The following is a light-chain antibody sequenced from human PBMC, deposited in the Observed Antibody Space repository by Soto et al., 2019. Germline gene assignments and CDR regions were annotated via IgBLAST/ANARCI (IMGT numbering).Light chain of an antibody. J-gene: IGLJ1*01. CDR2: GNS. Sequence: QSVLTQPPSVSGAPGQRVTISCTGSSSNIGAGYDVHWYQQFPGTAPKLLIYGNSNRPSGVPDRFSGSKSGTSASLAITGLQAEDEADYYCQSYDSSLSGVFGSGTKVP. CDR1: SSNIGAGYD. CDR3: QSYDSSLSGV. V-gene: IGLV1-40*01.